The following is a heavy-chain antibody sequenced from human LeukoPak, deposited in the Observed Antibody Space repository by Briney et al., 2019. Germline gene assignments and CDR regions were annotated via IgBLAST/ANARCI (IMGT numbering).Heavy chain of an antibody. CDR1: GFTFSTYW. Sequence: GGSLRLSCAASGFTFSTYWMTWVRQAPGKGLEWVANIKQDGSEKNYVDSVKGRFTISRDNAKNSLYLQMNSLRAEDTAVYYCARDVVWFGIDYWGQGTLVTVSS. CDR3: ARDVVWFGIDY. CDR2: IKQDGSEK. J-gene: IGHJ4*02. V-gene: IGHV3-7*01. D-gene: IGHD3-10*01.